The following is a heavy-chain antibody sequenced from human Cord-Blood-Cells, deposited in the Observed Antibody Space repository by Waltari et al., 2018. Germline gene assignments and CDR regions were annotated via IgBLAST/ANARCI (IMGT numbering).Heavy chain of an antibody. Sequence: QLQLQESGPGLVKPSETLSLTCTVSGRSISSSSYYWGWIREPPGKGLEWIGSIYYSGSTYYNPSLKSRVTISVDTSKNQFSLKLSSVTAADTAVYYCARRGIAAAGDAFDIWGQGTMVTVSS. J-gene: IGHJ3*02. D-gene: IGHD6-13*01. CDR3: ARRGIAAAGDAFDI. CDR2: IYYSGST. CDR1: GRSISSSSYY. V-gene: IGHV4-39*01.